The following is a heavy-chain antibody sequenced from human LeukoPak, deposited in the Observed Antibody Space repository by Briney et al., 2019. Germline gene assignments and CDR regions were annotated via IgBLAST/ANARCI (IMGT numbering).Heavy chain of an antibody. Sequence: GGSLRLSCAASVFTFSSYAMSWVRQAPGKGLEGVSAISGSGGSTYYADSVKGRFTISRDNSKNTLYLQMNSLRAEDTAVYYCAKHKFTMIVVVIFDCWGQGTLVTVSS. CDR1: VFTFSSYA. CDR2: ISGSGGST. D-gene: IGHD3-22*01. J-gene: IGHJ4*02. V-gene: IGHV3-23*01. CDR3: AKHKFTMIVVVIFDC.